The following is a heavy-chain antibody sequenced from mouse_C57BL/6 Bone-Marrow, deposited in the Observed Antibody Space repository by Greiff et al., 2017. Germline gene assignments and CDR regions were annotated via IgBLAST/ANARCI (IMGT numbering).Heavy chain of an antibody. D-gene: IGHD1-1*01. CDR1: GYSITSGYY. V-gene: IGHV3-6*01. CDR3: ARDLLVTTVVDH. Sequence: EVKLHESGPGLVKPSQSLSLTCSVTGYSITSGYYWNWIRQFPGNKLEWMGYISYDGSNNYNPSLKNRISITRDTSKNQFFLKLNSVTTEDTATCYCARDLLVTTVVDHWGQGTTLTVSS. J-gene: IGHJ2*01. CDR2: ISYDGSN.